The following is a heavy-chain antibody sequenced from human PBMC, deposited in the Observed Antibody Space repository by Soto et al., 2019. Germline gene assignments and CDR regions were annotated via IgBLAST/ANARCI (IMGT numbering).Heavy chain of an antibody. J-gene: IGHJ5*02. CDR3: ARVYLREGYWFDP. D-gene: IGHD1-26*01. Sequence: GGSLRLSCAASGFTFSDYYMSWIRQAPGKGLEWVSYISSSSSYTNYADSVKGRFTISRDNAKNSLYLKMNSLRAEDTAVYYCARVYLREGYWFDPWGQGTMVTVSS. CDR2: ISSSSSYT. V-gene: IGHV3-11*06. CDR1: GFTFSDYY.